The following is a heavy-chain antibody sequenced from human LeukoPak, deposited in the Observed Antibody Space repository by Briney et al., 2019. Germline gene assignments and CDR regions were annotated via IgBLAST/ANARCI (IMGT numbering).Heavy chain of an antibody. D-gene: IGHD4-17*01. CDR1: GFTFSNYW. Sequence: GGSLRLSCAASGFTFSNYWMSWVRQAPGKGLEWVSTISGSGASTYYADSVRGRFTISRDNSKNTLYLQMNSLRAEDTAVYYCTKGDGDYLKYYYYYMDVWGKGTTVTVSS. CDR2: ISGSGAST. J-gene: IGHJ6*03. CDR3: TKGDGDYLKYYYYYMDV. V-gene: IGHV3-23*01.